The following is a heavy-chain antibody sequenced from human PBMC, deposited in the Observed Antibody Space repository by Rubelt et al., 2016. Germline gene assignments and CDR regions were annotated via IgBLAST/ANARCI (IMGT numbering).Heavy chain of an antibody. CDR2: IDPSDSYT. J-gene: IGHJ5*02. V-gene: IGHV5-10-1*01. D-gene: IGHD1-14*01. Sequence: EVQLVQSGAEVKKPGESLRISCKGSGYSFTSYWISWVRQMPGKGLEWMGRIDPSDSYTNYSPAFRGHVTTSADKPISTAYLQWSSLKASDTAMYYCARHVNHNWFDPWGQGTLVTVSS. CDR3: ARHVNHNWFDP. CDR1: GYSFTSYW.